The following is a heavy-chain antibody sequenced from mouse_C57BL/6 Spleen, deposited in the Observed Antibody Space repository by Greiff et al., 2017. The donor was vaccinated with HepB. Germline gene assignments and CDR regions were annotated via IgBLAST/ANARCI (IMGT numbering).Heavy chain of an antibody. CDR2: IRNKANGYTT. V-gene: IGHV7-3*01. CDR3: ARYTSHYYGSSHWYFDV. J-gene: IGHJ1*03. D-gene: IGHD1-1*01. Sequence: EVKLVESGGGLVQPGGSLSLSCAASGFTFTDYYMSWVRQPPGKALEWLGFIRNKANGYTTEYSASVKGRFTISRDNSQSILYLQMNALRAEDSATYYCARYTSHYYGSSHWYFDVWGTGTTVTVSS. CDR1: GFTFTDYY.